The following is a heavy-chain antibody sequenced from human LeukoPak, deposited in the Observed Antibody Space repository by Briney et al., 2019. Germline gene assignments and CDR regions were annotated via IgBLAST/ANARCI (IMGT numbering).Heavy chain of an antibody. V-gene: IGHV1-24*01. CDR2: FDPEDGET. D-gene: IGHD1-1*01. CDR3: ATDLDSSIYMSGFDY. J-gene: IGHJ4*02. CDR1: GYTFTELS. Sequence: ASVKVSCKVSGYTFTELSMHWVRQAPGEGLEWMGGFDPEDGETIYAQKFQGRVTMTEDTSTDTAYMELSSLRSEDTAVYYCATDLDSSIYMSGFDYWGQGTLVTVSS.